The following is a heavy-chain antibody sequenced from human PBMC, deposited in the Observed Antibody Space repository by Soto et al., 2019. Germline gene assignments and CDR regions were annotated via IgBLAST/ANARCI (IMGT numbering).Heavy chain of an antibody. CDR3: ARAVSRGDYGPIGY. CDR2: ISSSSSYT. J-gene: IGHJ4*02. V-gene: IGHV3-11*05. Sequence: GGSLRLSCAASGFTFSDYYMSWIRQAPGKGLEWVSYISSSSSYTNYADSVKGRFTISRDNAKNSLYLQMNSLRAEDTAVYYCARAVSRGDYGPIGYWGQGTLVTVSS. D-gene: IGHD4-17*01. CDR1: GFTFSDYY.